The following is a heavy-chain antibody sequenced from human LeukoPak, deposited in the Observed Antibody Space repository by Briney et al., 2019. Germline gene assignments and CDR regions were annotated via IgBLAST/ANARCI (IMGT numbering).Heavy chain of an antibody. J-gene: IGHJ4*02. CDR3: VKDLGGNYDY. V-gene: IGHV3-74*01. CDR2: IDYDGSIT. D-gene: IGHD1-7*01. Sequence: PGGSLRLSCAASGFTFSGYWIHWVRQVPGKGLVLVSRIDYDGSITNYADSVKGRFTISRDNARNTLYLQMNSLRVDDTAVYYCVKDLGGNYDYWGQGTLVTVSS. CDR1: GFTFSGYW.